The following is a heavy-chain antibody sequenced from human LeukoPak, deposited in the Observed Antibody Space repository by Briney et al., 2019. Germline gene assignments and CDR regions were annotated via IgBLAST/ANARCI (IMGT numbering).Heavy chain of an antibody. Sequence: KTSETLSLTCTVSGGSISSSNYYWGWIRHPPGKGLEWIGMIYYSGSTYYNPSLKSRVTISVHTSKNQCSLKLSSVTAADTSVYYCARGVLRYFDWLLLDFDYWGQGNLVTVSS. CDR2: IYYSGST. D-gene: IGHD3-9*01. CDR3: ARGVLRYFDWLLLDFDY. J-gene: IGHJ4*02. V-gene: IGHV4-39*01. CDR1: GGSISSSNYY.